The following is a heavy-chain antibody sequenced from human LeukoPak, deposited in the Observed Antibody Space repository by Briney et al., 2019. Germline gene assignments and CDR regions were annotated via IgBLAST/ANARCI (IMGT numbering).Heavy chain of an antibody. J-gene: IGHJ4*02. D-gene: IGHD6-13*01. V-gene: IGHV1-46*01. Sequence: GASVTVSCKASGYTFTSYYMHWVRQAPGQGLEWMGIINPSGGSTSYAQKFQGRVTMTRGTSTSTVYMELSSLRSEDTAVYYCAREHSRALDYWGQGTLVTVSS. CDR3: AREHSRALDY. CDR1: GYTFTSYY. CDR2: INPSGGST.